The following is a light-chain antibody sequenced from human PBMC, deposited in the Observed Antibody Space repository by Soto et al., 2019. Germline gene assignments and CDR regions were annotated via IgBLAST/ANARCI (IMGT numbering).Light chain of an antibody. CDR1: QSVLDRSNNKNY. J-gene: IGKJ1*01. V-gene: IGKV4-1*01. CDR2: WAS. Sequence: DIVMTQSPDSLAVSLRERAIINCKSSQSVLDRSNNKNYLTWYQQKPGQAPKPLIYWASTREFGVPDRFSGGGSGTDFTLTISSLQAEDVALYYCQQYYAIPRTFGQGTKVEIK. CDR3: QQYYAIPRT.